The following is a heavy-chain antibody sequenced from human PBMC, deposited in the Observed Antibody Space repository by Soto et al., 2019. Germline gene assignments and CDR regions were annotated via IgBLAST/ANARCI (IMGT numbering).Heavy chain of an antibody. Sequence: PSETLSLTCTVSGASVSSGSYYWAWIRQPPGKGLEWIGYVYYNGNTNYNPSLKSRVTISVDKSTNQFSLNLSSVTAADTAVYHCARGYGPPDNWGQGTLVTVSS. CDR3: ARGYGPPDN. D-gene: IGHD4-17*01. CDR2: VYYNGNT. V-gene: IGHV4-61*01. CDR1: GASVSSGSYY. J-gene: IGHJ4*02.